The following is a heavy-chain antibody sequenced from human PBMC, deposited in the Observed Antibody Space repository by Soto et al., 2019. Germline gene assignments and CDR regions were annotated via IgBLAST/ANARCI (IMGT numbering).Heavy chain of an antibody. V-gene: IGHV1-18*04. CDR2: ISTSNGNT. J-gene: IGHJ4*02. CDR3: ARAARVESNSGWYYFDY. CDR1: GYIFTNFG. D-gene: IGHD6-19*01. Sequence: QVQVVQSGTEVKKPGASVKVSCKASGYIFTNFGISWVRQAPGQGLEWMGWISTSNGNTNSAQKFQGRVTMTTDTSTSTAYMELRSLRSDDTAVYYCARAARVESNSGWYYFDYWGQGTLVTVSS.